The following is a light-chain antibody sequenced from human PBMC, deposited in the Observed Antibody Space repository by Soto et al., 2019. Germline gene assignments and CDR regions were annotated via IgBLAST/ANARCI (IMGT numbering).Light chain of an antibody. V-gene: IGKV1-5*03. J-gene: IGKJ1*01. Sequence: DIQMTQSPSTLSASVGDRVTITCRASQSINSWLAWYQQKPGKAPKLLIYKASSLESGVPSMFSGSGSGTEFSLTISSLRPDDFATYYCQEYNSYWTFGQGTKVEIK. CDR3: QEYNSYWT. CDR2: KAS. CDR1: QSINSW.